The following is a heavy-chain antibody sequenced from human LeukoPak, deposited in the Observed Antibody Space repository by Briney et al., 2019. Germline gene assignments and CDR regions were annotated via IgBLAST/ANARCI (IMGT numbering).Heavy chain of an antibody. CDR1: GGTFSSYA. CDR2: IIPIFGTA. Sequence: GSSVKVSCKASGGTFSSYAISWVRQAPGQGLEWMGGIIPIFGTANYAQKFQGRVTMTRNTSISTAYMELSSLRSEDTAVYYCASLPLAVDGTADEGDAFDIWGQGTMVTVSS. CDR3: ASLPLAVDGTADEGDAFDI. J-gene: IGHJ3*02. V-gene: IGHV1-69*05. D-gene: IGHD6-19*01.